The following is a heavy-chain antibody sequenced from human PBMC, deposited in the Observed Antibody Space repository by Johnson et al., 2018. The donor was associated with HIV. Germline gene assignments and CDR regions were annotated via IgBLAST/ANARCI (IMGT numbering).Heavy chain of an antibody. D-gene: IGHD6-6*01. J-gene: IGHJ3*02. V-gene: IGHV3-66*01. CDR1: GFTVSSNY. Sequence: VLLVESGGGLVQPGGSLRLSCAASGFTVSSNYMSWVRQAPGKGLEWVSVIYSGGSTYYADSVKGRFSISRDNSKNTLYLQMNSLRAEDTAVYYCARDGMYSSSTDAFDIWGQGTMVTVSS. CDR3: ARDGMYSSSTDAFDI. CDR2: IYSGGST.